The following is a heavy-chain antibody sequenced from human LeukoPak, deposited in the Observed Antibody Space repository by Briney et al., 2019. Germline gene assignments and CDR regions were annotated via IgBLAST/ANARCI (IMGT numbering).Heavy chain of an antibody. CDR2: ISTSGGNT. Sequence: GGSLRLSCAGSGFTFSSNALSWVRQAPGKGLEWVSAISTSGGNTHYADSVRGRFTISRDNSKNTLYLQMNTLRAEDTAVYYCATTKQARRYFDYWGQGTPVTVSS. D-gene: IGHD1-1*01. CDR3: ATTKQARRYFDY. CDR1: GFTFSSNA. J-gene: IGHJ4*02. V-gene: IGHV3-23*01.